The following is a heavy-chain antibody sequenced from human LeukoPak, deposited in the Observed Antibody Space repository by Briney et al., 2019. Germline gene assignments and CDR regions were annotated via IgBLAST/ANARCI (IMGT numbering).Heavy chain of an antibody. D-gene: IGHD3-22*01. CDR1: GGSFSGYY. V-gene: IGHV4-34*01. Sequence: SETLSLTCAVYGGSFSGYYWSWIRQPPGKGLEWIGEINHSGSTNYNPSLKSRVTISVDTSKNQFSLKLSSVTAADTAVYYCARGRHYDSSGYYYAPAIYNWFDPWGQGTLVTVSS. J-gene: IGHJ5*02. CDR3: ARGRHYDSSGYYYAPAIYNWFDP. CDR2: INHSGST.